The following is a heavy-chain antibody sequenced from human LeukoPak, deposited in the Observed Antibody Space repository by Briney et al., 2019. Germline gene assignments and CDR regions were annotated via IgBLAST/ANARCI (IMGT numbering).Heavy chain of an antibody. CDR3: ARVIVATINFDY. J-gene: IGHJ4*02. CDR2: IYYSGST. D-gene: IGHD5-12*01. V-gene: IGHV4-30-4*01. Sequence: SQTLSLTCTVSGGSISSGDYYWSWIRQPPGKGLEWIGYIYYSGSTYYNPSLKSRVTISVDTSKNQFSLKLSSVTAADTAVYYCARVIVATINFDYWGQGTLVTVPS. CDR1: GGSISSGDYY.